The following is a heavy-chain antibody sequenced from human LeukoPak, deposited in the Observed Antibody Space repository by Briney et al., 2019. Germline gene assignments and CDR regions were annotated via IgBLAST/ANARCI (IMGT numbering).Heavy chain of an antibody. Sequence: PGESLRLSCAASGFAFNTYSMNWVRQAPGKGLEWVSFIFSSSTYIYYTDSVKGRFTISRDNAKNSLYLQMNSLRAEDTAVYYCARAPDQNNSGFFYYYYYMDVWGKGTTVTISS. V-gene: IGHV3-21*01. CDR3: ARAPDQNNSGFFYYYYYMDV. CDR1: GFAFNTYS. CDR2: IFSSSTYI. D-gene: IGHD1/OR15-1a*01. J-gene: IGHJ6*03.